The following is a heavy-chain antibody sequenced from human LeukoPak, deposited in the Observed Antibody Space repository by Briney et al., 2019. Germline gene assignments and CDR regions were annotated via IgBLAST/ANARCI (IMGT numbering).Heavy chain of an antibody. CDR3: ARGGGLDV. J-gene: IGHJ6*02. CDR1: GFSFNSDW. D-gene: IGHD3-16*01. Sequence: GGSLRLSCAASGFSFNSDWMDWVRQAPGKGLEWVANIKHDESEKNYLDSVKGRFTISRDNAQNSLYLQMNGLRVEDTAVYFCARGGGLDVWGQGATVTVSS. CDR2: IKHDESEK. V-gene: IGHV3-7*03.